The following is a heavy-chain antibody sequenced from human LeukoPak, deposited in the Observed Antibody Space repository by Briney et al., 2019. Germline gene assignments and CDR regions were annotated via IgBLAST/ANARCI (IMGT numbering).Heavy chain of an antibody. CDR1: GFTFSTYG. CDR2: IRYDGSKE. D-gene: IGHD6-6*01. J-gene: IGHJ4*02. V-gene: IGHV3-30*02. CDR3: SKVLLQFVRGSSDY. Sequence: PGGSLSLSCAASGFTFSTYGMHWVRQAPGKGLEWVAFIRYDGSKESYGDSVNGRFSISRDNSKNILYLQMNSLRAEDTAVYYCSKVLLQFVRGSSDYWGQGTLVTVSS.